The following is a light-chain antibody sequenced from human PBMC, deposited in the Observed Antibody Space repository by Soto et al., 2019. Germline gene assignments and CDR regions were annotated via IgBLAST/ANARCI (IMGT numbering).Light chain of an antibody. V-gene: IGKV3-15*01. CDR1: QSVSSN. Sequence: EIVMTQSPAILSVSPGERATLSCRASQSVSSNLAWYQQKVGQAPRVLIYDASTRATGIPGRFSGSGSGTEFTLTISSLQSEDFAVYYCQQYNNWPETFGQGTKVEIK. CDR3: QQYNNWPET. J-gene: IGKJ1*01. CDR2: DAS.